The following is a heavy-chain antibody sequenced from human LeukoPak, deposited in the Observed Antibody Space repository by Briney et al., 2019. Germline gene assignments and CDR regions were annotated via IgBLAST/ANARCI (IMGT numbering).Heavy chain of an antibody. V-gene: IGHV3-30*18. D-gene: IGHD1-26*01. CDR1: GCTFSSYG. Sequence: PGGSLRLSCAASGCTFSSYGMHWVRQAPGKGLEWVAVISYDGSNKYYADSVKGRFTISRDNSKNTLYLQMNSLRAEDTAVYYCAKDSSGSHWGQGTLVTVSS. CDR2: ISYDGSNK. CDR3: AKDSSGSH. J-gene: IGHJ4*02.